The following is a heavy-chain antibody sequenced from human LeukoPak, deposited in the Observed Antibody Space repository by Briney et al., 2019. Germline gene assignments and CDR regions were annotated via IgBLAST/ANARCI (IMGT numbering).Heavy chain of an antibody. J-gene: IGHJ4*02. CDR1: GYSFTSYW. D-gene: IGHD6-19*01. V-gene: IGHV5-51*01. CDR2: IYPGDSDT. CDR3: ARPASSGWGVDYFDY. Sequence: GESLKISCKGSGYSFTSYWIGWVRQMPGKGLEWMGIIYPGDSDTRYSPSFQGQVTISADKSISTAYLQWSSLKASDTAMYYCARPASSGWGVDYFDYWGQGTLVTVSS.